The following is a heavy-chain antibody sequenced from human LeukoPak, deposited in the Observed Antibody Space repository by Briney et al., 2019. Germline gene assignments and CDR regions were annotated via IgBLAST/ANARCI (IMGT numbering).Heavy chain of an antibody. CDR3: ARQRYYYGSGSYDTIDY. V-gene: IGHV4-39*01. CDR1: GGSITNNNYY. CDR2: IYYSGST. Sequence: SETLSLTCTVSGGSITNNNYYWGWIRQPPGKGLEWIGNIYYSGSTYYNPSLKSRVTISVDTSKNQFSLKLSSVTAADTAIYFCARQRYYYGSGSYDTIDYWGQGTLVTVSS. J-gene: IGHJ4*02. D-gene: IGHD3-10*01.